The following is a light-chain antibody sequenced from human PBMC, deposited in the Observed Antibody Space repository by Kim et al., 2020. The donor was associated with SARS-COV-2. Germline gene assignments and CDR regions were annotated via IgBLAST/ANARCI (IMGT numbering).Light chain of an antibody. CDR3: QQYYTWSALT. J-gene: IGKJ4*01. Sequence: EIVTTQSPATLSLSPGERATLSCRASQSVRSSLAWYQQKPGQAPRLLIYDASIRATGVPARFTGSGSGTAFTLTISSLQSEDFAVYFCQQYYTWSALTFGGGTKVDI. V-gene: IGKV3D-15*01. CDR1: QSVRSS. CDR2: DAS.